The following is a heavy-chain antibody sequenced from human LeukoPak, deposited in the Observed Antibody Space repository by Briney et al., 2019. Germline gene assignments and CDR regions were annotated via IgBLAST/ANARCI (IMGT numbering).Heavy chain of an antibody. J-gene: IGHJ6*03. CDR3: ARGLGQLVRTPYYYYYYMDV. V-gene: IGHV1-46*01. CDR2: INPSGGST. Sequence: ASVKVSCKASGYTFTSYYMHWVRQAPGQGLEWMGIINPSGGSTSYAQKFQGRVTMTRDTSTSTVYMELSSLRSEDTAVYYCARGLGQLVRTPYYYYYYMDVWGKGTTVTVSS. CDR1: GYTFTSYY. D-gene: IGHD6-13*01.